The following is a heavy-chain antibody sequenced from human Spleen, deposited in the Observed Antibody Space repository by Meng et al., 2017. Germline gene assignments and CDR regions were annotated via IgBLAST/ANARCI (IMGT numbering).Heavy chain of an antibody. Sequence: ASVKVSCKTSGYTFANYDINWVRQASGQGLQWMGWINIYNGITNYGRNFQGRVTLTTDTSTSTGYMELRSLTSDDTAVYYCATRGNPYLDRWGQGTLVTVSS. CDR2: INIYNGIT. CDR1: GYTFANYD. J-gene: IGHJ4*02. V-gene: IGHV1-18*01. CDR3: ATRGNPYLDR.